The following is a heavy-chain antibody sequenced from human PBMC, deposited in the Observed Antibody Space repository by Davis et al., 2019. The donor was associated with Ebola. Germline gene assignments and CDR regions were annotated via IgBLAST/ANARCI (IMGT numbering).Heavy chain of an antibody. CDR1: GGSFSGYY. D-gene: IGHD1-7*01. CDR2: INHSGST. V-gene: IGHV4-34*01. J-gene: IGHJ4*02. CDR3: ARVWNYVCFDY. Sequence: SETLSLTCAVYGGSFSGYYWSWIRQSPGKGLEWIGEINHSGSTNYTPSLKSRVTLSVDTSKNQFSLKLSSVTAADTAVYYCARVWNYVCFDYWGQGTLVTVSS.